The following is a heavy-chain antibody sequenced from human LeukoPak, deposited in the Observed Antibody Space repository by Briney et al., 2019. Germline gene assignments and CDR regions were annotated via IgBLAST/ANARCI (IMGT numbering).Heavy chain of an antibody. D-gene: IGHD3-22*01. V-gene: IGHV5-51*01. J-gene: IGHJ1*01. CDR3: ARGEEADVGVITTTQYFQH. Sequence: PGESLKISCKGSGYSFTSHWIGWVRQMPGKGLEWMGIIYPGDSDTRYSPSFQGQVTISADKSISTAYLQWSSLKASDTAMYYCARGEEADVGVITTTQYFQHWGQGTLVTVSS. CDR1: GYSFTSHW. CDR2: IYPGDSDT.